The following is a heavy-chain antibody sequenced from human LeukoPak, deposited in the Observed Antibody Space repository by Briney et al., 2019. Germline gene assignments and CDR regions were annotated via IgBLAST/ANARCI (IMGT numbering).Heavy chain of an antibody. V-gene: IGHV3-23*01. CDR1: GFTFSTYA. Sequence: GGSLRLSCAASGFTFSTYALSWVRQAPGKGLEWVSVISGSGGSIYYADSVKGRFTISRDNSKNTLHLQMNSLRAEDTAVYYCAKDSRGSSAWNHWGQGTLVTVSS. D-gene: IGHD2-2*01. CDR2: ISGSGGSI. CDR3: AKDSRGSSAWNH. J-gene: IGHJ5*02.